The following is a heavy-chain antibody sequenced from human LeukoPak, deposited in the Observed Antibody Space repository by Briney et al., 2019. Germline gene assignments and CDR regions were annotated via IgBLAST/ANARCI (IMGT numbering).Heavy chain of an antibody. CDR3: ARGGGGDDYYYYMDV. Sequence: GGSLRLSCAASGFTFDDYGMSWVRQAPGKGLEWVSGINWNGGSTGYADSVKGRFTISRDNGKNYLYLQMNSLRAEDTALYYCARGGGGDDYYYYMDVWGKGTTVTVSS. CDR1: GFTFDDYG. CDR2: INWNGGST. D-gene: IGHD2-21*01. J-gene: IGHJ6*03. V-gene: IGHV3-20*04.